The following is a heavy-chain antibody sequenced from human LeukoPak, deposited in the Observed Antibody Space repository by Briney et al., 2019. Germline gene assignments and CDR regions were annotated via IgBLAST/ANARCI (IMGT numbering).Heavy chain of an antibody. V-gene: IGHV4-59*08. D-gene: IGHD6-13*01. Sequence: SETLSLTCTVSGGSISSYYWSWIRQPPGKGLEWIGYIYYSGSTNYNPSLKSRVTISVDTSKDQFSLKLSSVTAADTAVYYCARHGWAAAGHGWFDPWGQGTLVTVSS. J-gene: IGHJ5*02. CDR1: GGSISSYY. CDR2: IYYSGST. CDR3: ARHGWAAAGHGWFDP.